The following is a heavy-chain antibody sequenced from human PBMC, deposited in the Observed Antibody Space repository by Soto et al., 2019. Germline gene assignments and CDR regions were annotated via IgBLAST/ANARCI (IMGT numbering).Heavy chain of an antibody. Sequence: ASVKVSCTASGYDFTSHYMHWVRQAPGQGLEWMGIINPIGGSTNYAQKFQGRVTMTRDNSKNTLYLQMNGLRLDDTAVYYCVTAVRTRLDNWGPGTLVTVSS. J-gene: IGHJ4*02. CDR3: VTAVRTRLDN. CDR1: GYDFTSHY. CDR2: INPIGGST. V-gene: IGHV1-46*01. D-gene: IGHD3-10*01.